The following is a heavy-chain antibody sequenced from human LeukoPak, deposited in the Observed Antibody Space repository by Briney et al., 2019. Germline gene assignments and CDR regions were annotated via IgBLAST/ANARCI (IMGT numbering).Heavy chain of an antibody. CDR3: ARRAVVTPPYYYGMDV. Sequence: GESLKISCKGSGYSLTSYWIGWVRQMPGKGLGWVGIIYPGGSDTRYSPSFQGQVTISADKSSSTAYLQWSSLKASDTAMYYCARRAVVTPPYYYGMDVWGQGTTVTVSS. CDR2: IYPGGSDT. D-gene: IGHD4-23*01. CDR1: GYSLTSYW. V-gene: IGHV5-51*01. J-gene: IGHJ6*02.